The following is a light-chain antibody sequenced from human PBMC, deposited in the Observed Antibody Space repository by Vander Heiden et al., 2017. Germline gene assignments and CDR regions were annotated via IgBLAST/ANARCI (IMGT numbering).Light chain of an antibody. V-gene: IGKV3-20*01. J-gene: IGKJ4*01. CDR2: GAS. CDR1: QSVSSTY. Sequence: EIVLTQSPGTLSLSPGERATLSCRASQSVSSTYLAWYQQKPGQAPRLLIYGASSRATGIPDRFSGSGSGTDFTLTINRLEPEDFAVYYCQQYGSSPLTFGAGTKVEIK. CDR3: QQYGSSPLT.